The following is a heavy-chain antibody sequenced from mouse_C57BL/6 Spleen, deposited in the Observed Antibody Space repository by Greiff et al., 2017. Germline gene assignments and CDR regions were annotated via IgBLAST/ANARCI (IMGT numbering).Heavy chain of an antibody. J-gene: IGHJ3*01. V-gene: IGHV1-72*01. Sequence: QVQLQQPGAELVKPGASVKLSCKASGYTFTSYWMHWVKQRPGRGLEWIGRIDPKSGGTEYNEKFKGKATLTEDKPSSTAYLQLSSLTSEDPAVYYCARGGYGSGSFAYWGQGTLVTVSA. CDR1: GYTFTSYW. CDR3: ARGGYGSGSFAY. D-gene: IGHD3-2*02. CDR2: IDPKSGGT.